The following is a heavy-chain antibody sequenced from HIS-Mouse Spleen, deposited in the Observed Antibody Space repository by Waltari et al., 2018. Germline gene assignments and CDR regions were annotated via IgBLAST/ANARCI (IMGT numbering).Heavy chain of an antibody. Sequence: QLQLQESGPGLVKPSETLSLTCTVPGGSISSSSYYRGWIRQPPGKGLGWIGRIYYSGSTYYNPSLKSRVTISVDTSKNQFSLKLSSVTAADTAVYYCAREIPYSSSWYDWYFDLWGRGTLVTVSS. CDR2: IYYSGST. V-gene: IGHV4-39*07. J-gene: IGHJ2*01. D-gene: IGHD6-13*01. CDR3: AREIPYSSSWYDWYFDL. CDR1: GGSISSSSYY.